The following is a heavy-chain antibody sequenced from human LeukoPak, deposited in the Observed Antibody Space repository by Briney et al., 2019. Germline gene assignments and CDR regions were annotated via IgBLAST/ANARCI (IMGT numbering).Heavy chain of an antibody. CDR2: INNSGST. CDR1: SGSFSGYY. V-gene: IGHV4-34*01. Sequence: PSETLSLTCAVYSGSFSGYYWNWIRQPPGKGLEWIGEINNSGSTNYNPSLKSRVTISVDTSKNQFSLKLSSVTAADTAVYYCATEAAGTQRNWFDPWGQGTLVTVSS. D-gene: IGHD6-13*01. J-gene: IGHJ5*02. CDR3: ATEAAGTQRNWFDP.